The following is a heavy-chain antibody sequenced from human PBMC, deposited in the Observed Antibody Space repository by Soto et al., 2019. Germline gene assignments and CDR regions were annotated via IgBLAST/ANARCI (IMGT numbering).Heavy chain of an antibody. J-gene: IGHJ4*02. Sequence: GGSLRLSCAASGFTFSSYGMHWVRQAPGKGLEWVAVIWYDGSNKYYADSVKGRFTISRDNSKNTLYLQMNSLRAEDTAVYYCARDREWELLYYFDYWGQGTLVTVSS. CDR3: ARDREWELLYYFDY. V-gene: IGHV3-33*01. CDR2: IWYDGSNK. CDR1: GFTFSSYG. D-gene: IGHD1-26*01.